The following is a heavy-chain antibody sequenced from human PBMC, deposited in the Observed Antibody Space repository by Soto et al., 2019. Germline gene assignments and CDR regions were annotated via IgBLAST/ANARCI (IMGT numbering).Heavy chain of an antibody. V-gene: IGHV1-69*12. CDR3: ARDRAYGSGSYYVDY. D-gene: IGHD3-10*01. CDR2: IIPIFGTA. Sequence: QVQLVQSGAEVKKPGSSVKVSCKASGGTFSSYAISWVRQAPGQGLEWMGGIIPIFGTANYAQKFQGRVTITADESTSTAYMELSSLRSEDTAVYYWARDRAYGSGSYYVDYWGQGTLVTVSS. CDR1: GGTFSSYA. J-gene: IGHJ4*02.